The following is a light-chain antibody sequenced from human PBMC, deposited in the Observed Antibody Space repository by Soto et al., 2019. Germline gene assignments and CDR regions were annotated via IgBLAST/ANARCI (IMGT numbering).Light chain of an antibody. J-gene: IGKJ4*01. CDR3: QQYDNPPRGLT. CDR1: QDISNY. Sequence: DIQMTQSPSSLSASVGDRVTITCQASQDISNYLNWYQQKPGKAPKLLIYDASNLETGVPSRFSGSGSGTDFTFTISSLQPEDIATYYCQQYDNPPRGLTFGGGTKVEIK. CDR2: DAS. V-gene: IGKV1-33*01.